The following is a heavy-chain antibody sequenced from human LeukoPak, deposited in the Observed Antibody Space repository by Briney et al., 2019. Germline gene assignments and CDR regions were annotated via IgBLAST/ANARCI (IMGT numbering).Heavy chain of an antibody. CDR2: INPSGGST. J-gene: IGHJ4*02. CDR3: ARIGSSWYGFDY. Sequence: APVKVSCKASGYTFTSYYMHWVRQAPGQGLEWMGVINPSGGSTSYAQKFQGRVTMARDTSTSTVYMELSSLRSEDTAVYYCARIGSSWYGFDYWGQGTLVTVSS. V-gene: IGHV1-46*01. CDR1: GYTFTSYY. D-gene: IGHD6-13*01.